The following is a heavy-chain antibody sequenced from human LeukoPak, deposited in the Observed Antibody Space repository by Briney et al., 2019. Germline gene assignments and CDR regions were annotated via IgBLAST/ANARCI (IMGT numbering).Heavy chain of an antibody. CDR3: ARGGYCSGGSCFENFDY. CDR1: GYTFTAYY. J-gene: IGHJ4*02. D-gene: IGHD2-15*01. Sequence: SVKVSCKASGYTFTAYYIHWVRRAPGQGLEWMGGIIPIFGTANYAQKFQDRVTITADESTSTAYMELSSLRSEDTAVYYCARGGYCSGGSCFENFDYWGQGTLVTVSS. CDR2: IIPIFGTA. V-gene: IGHV1-69*13.